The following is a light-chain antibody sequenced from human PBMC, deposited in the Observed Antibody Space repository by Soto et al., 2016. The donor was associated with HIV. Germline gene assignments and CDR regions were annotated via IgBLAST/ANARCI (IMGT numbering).Light chain of an antibody. Sequence: DIQMTQSPSSLSASVGDRITITCQASHDIDKYLNWYQQKPGKAPNLLIYDASTLKTGVPLRFSGSGSGTDFTFTISSLQPEDIATYYCQQYYSTPYTFGQGTKLE. CDR1: HDIDKY. CDR3: QQYYSTPYT. CDR2: DAS. J-gene: IGKJ2*01. V-gene: IGKV1-33*01.